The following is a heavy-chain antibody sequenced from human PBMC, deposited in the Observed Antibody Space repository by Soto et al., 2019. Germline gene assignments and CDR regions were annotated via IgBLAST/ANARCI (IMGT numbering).Heavy chain of an antibody. CDR3: AKALRGYCSSTSCYEHYYYGMDV. CDR2: ISGSGGST. V-gene: IGHV3-23*01. CDR1: GFTFSSYA. Sequence: LRLSCAASGFTFSSYAMSWVRQAPGKGLEWVSAISGSGGSTYYADSVKGRFTISRDNSKNTLYLQMNSLRAEDTAVYYCAKALRGYCSSTSCYEHYYYGMDVWGQGTTVTVSS. D-gene: IGHD2-2*01. J-gene: IGHJ6*02.